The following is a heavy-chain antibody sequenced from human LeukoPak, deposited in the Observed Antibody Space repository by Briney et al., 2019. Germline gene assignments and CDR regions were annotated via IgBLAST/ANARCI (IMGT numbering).Heavy chain of an antibody. CDR3: AREGITDDFWSGYSTSYFDY. CDR1: GFTFSSYS. CDR2: ISSSSSTI. V-gene: IGHV3-48*01. Sequence: GGSLRLSCAASGFTFSSYSMNWVRQAPGKGLEWVPYISSSSSTIYYADSVKGRFTISRDNAKNSLYLQMNSLRAEDTAVYYCAREGITDDFWSGYSTSYFDYWGQGTLVTVSS. D-gene: IGHD3-3*01. J-gene: IGHJ4*02.